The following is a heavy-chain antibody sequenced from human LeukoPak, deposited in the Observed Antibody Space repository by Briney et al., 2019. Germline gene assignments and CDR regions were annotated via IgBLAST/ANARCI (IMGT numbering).Heavy chain of an antibody. V-gene: IGHV3-7*01. Sequence: GGSLRLSCAASGFTFSSYAMSWVRQAPGKGLEWVANIQQDGSEKYYVDSVKGRFFISRDNAENALYLRMNSLRAEDTAVYYCARLSQRGDSSTYQPFDSWGQGTLVTVSS. CDR3: ARLSQRGDSSTYQPFDS. CDR1: GFTFSSYA. CDR2: IQQDGSEK. D-gene: IGHD3-22*01. J-gene: IGHJ4*02.